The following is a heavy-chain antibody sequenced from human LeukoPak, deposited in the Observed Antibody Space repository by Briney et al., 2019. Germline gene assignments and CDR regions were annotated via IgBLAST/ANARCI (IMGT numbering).Heavy chain of an antibody. Sequence: PGGSLRLSCAASGFTVSSNYMSWVRQAPGKGLEWVSVIYSGGSTYYADSVKGRFTISRDNSKNTLYLQMNSLRAEDTAVYYCAKDGGNYRLWFDPWGQGTLVTVSS. J-gene: IGHJ5*02. V-gene: IGHV3-66*01. D-gene: IGHD1-26*01. CDR1: GFTVSSNY. CDR2: IYSGGST. CDR3: AKDGGNYRLWFDP.